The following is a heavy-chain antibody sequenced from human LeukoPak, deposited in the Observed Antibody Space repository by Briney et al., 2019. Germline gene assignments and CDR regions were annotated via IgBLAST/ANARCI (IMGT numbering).Heavy chain of an antibody. Sequence: PGGSLRLSCAASGFTFSSYAMSWVRQAPGKGLEWVSAISGGGGSTYYADSVKGRFTISRDNSKNTLYLQMNSLRAEDTAVYYCAKSSSLGFGLYYYGMDVWGQGTTVTVSS. CDR3: AKSSSLGFGLYYYGMDV. D-gene: IGHD3/OR15-3a*01. V-gene: IGHV3-23*01. J-gene: IGHJ6*02. CDR2: ISGGGGST. CDR1: GFTFSSYA.